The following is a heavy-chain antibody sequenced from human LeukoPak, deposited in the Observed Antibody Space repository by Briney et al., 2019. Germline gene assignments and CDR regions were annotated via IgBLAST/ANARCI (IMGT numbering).Heavy chain of an antibody. D-gene: IGHD3-10*01. Sequence: PGGSLKLSCAASGFTFSSYEMNWVRQAPGKGLEWVSYISSSGSTIYYADSVKGRFTISRDNAKNSLYLQMNSLRAGDTAVYYCARDRDTMVRGHRGYFDYWGQGTLVTVSS. CDR1: GFTFSSYE. V-gene: IGHV3-48*03. CDR3: ARDRDTMVRGHRGYFDY. CDR2: ISSSGSTI. J-gene: IGHJ4*02.